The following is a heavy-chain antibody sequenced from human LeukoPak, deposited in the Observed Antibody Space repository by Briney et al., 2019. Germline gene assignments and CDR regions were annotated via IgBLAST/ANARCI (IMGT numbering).Heavy chain of an antibody. D-gene: IGHD3-3*02. J-gene: IGHJ5*02. CDR2: MNPNSGNT. CDR3: ARVSHSFNWLDP. Sequence: ASVKVSCKASGYTFISYDINWVRQATGQGLEWMGWMNPNSGNTGYAQKFQGRVTITRNTSISTAYMELSSLRSEDTAVYYCARVSHSFNWLDPWGQGTLVTVSS. V-gene: IGHV1-8*03. CDR1: GYTFISYD.